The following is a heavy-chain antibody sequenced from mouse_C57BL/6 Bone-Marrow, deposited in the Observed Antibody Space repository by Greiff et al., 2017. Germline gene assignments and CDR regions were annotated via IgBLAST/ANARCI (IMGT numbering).Heavy chain of an antibody. Sequence: QVQLQQPGAELVMPGASVKLSCKASGYTFTSYWMHWVKQRPGQGLEWIGEIDPSDSYTNYNQKFKGKSTLTVDKSSSTAYMQLSSLTSEDAAVYYCAPYDYDGRFAYWGQGTLVTVSA. CDR1: GYTFTSYW. D-gene: IGHD2-4*01. J-gene: IGHJ3*01. V-gene: IGHV1-69*01. CDR2: IDPSDSYT. CDR3: APYDYDGRFAY.